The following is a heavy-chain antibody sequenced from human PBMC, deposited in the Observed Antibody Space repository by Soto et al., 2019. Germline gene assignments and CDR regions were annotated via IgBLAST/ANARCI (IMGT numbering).Heavy chain of an antibody. CDR3: AKGRYDFWSPYYFDS. Sequence: GGSLRLSCVGTGLNFDDFAMHWVRQAPGKGLEWVSGITWNSRVLAYADSVKGRFTISRDNARNSLYLQMDSLRDEDTALYYCAKGRYDFWSPYYFDSWGQGSLVTVSS. CDR2: ITWNSRVL. J-gene: IGHJ4*02. CDR1: GLNFDDFA. V-gene: IGHV3-9*01. D-gene: IGHD3-3*01.